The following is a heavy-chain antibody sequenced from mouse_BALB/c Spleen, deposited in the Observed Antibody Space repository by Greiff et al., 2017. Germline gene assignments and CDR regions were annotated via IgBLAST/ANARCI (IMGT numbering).Heavy chain of an antibody. CDR3: ARWYRDRYYYAMDY. CDR1: GFTFSSFG. CDR2: ISSGSSTT. D-gene: IGHD2-14*01. Sequence: EVKVVESGGGLVQPGGSRKLSCAASGFTFSSFGMHWVRQAPEKGLEWVAYISSGSSTTYYADTVKGRFTISRDNPNNTLFLQMTSLRSEDTAMYYCARWYRDRYYYAMDYWGQGTSVTVSS. V-gene: IGHV5-17*02. J-gene: IGHJ4*01.